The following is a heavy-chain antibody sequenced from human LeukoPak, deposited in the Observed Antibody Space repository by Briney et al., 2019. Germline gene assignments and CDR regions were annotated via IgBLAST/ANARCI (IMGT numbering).Heavy chain of an antibody. J-gene: IGHJ4*02. Sequence: GGSLRLSCAASGFTFSSYAMSWVRQAPGKGLEWVSAISGGGDSTYFADSVKGRFTVSRDNSKNTLYLQMNTLGAEDTAVYYCAKGSSSWYPFDYWGQGTLVTVSS. CDR1: GFTFSSYA. CDR2: ISGGGDST. CDR3: AKGSSSWYPFDY. V-gene: IGHV3-23*01. D-gene: IGHD6-13*01.